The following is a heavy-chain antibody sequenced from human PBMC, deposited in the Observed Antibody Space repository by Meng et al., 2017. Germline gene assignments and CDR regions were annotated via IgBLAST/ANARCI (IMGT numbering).Heavy chain of an antibody. D-gene: IGHD3-10*01. CDR1: GFTFSGYW. Sequence: GGSLRLSCVASGFTFSGYWMGWVRQAPGKGLEWVANIKQDGSEMYYVDSVQGRFTISRDNAKNSLYVQMNSLRVEDTALYFCARERGSRQFDLWGRGTLVTVSS. CDR2: IKQDGSEM. CDR3: ARERGSRQFDL. V-gene: IGHV3-7*03. J-gene: IGHJ2*01.